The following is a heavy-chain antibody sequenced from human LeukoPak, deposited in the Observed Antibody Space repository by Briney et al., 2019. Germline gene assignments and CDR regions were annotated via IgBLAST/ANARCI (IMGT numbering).Heavy chain of an antibody. CDR1: GFTFSSYS. V-gene: IGHV3-21*01. CDR2: ISSSSSYI. J-gene: IGHJ5*02. D-gene: IGHD2/OR15-2a*01. CDR3: ARHNSRAFDP. Sequence: GGSLRLSCAASGFTFSSYSMNWVRQAPGKGLEGVSSISSSSSYIYYADSVKGGFTISRDNAKNSLYLQMNSLRAEDTAVYYCARHNSRAFDPWGQGTLVTVSS.